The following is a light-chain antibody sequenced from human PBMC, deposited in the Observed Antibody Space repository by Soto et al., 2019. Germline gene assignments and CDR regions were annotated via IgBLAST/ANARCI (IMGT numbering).Light chain of an antibody. CDR1: SSDVGGYNY. CDR3: SSYTSSSLSV. CDR2: DVS. J-gene: IGLJ1*01. Sequence: QPVLTQPASVSGSPGQSITISCTGTSSDVGGYNYVSWYQQHPGKAPKLMIYDVSNRPSGVSNRFSGSKSGNTASLTISGLQAEDEADYYCSSYTSSSLSVFGTGTKLTVL. V-gene: IGLV2-14*01.